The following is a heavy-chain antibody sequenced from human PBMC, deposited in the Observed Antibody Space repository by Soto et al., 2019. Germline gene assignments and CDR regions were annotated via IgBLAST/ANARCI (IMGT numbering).Heavy chain of an antibody. Sequence: PSETLSLTCTVSGGSISSYYWSWIRQHPGKGLEWIGYIYYSGSTYYNPSLKSRVTISVDTSKNQFSLKLSSVTAADTAVYYCARDAPAAGGGIDPWGQGTLVTVSS. V-gene: IGHV4-59*06. D-gene: IGHD2-2*01. CDR3: ARDAPAAGGGIDP. CDR2: IYYSGST. CDR1: GGSISSYY. J-gene: IGHJ5*02.